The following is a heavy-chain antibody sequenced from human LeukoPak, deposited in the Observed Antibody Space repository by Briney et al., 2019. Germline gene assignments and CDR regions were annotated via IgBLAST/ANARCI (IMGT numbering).Heavy chain of an antibody. CDR1: GGSISSYY. J-gene: IGHJ6*03. D-gene: IGHD2-2*03. V-gene: IGHV4-59*01. CDR2: IYYSGST. Sequence: SETLSLTCTVSGGSISSYYWSWIRQPPGKGLEWIGYIYYSGSTNYNPSLKSRVTISVDTSKNQFSLKLSSVTAADTAVYYCARSGYCSSTSCFEYYYYYYYMDVWGKGTTVTVSS. CDR3: ARSGYCSSTSCFEYYYYYYYMDV.